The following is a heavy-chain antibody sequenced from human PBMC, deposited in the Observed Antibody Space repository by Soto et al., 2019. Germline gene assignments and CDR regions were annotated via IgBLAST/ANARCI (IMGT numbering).Heavy chain of an antibody. Sequence: SQTLSLTCAVYGGSFSGYYWSWIRQPPGKGLEWIGEINHSGSTNYNPSLKSRVTISVETSKNQFSLKLGSVTAADTAVYYCARGFGDYGDSVTYFDYWGQGTLVTVSS. V-gene: IGHV4-34*01. D-gene: IGHD4-17*01. J-gene: IGHJ4*02. CDR3: ARGFGDYGDSVTYFDY. CDR2: INHSGST. CDR1: GGSFSGYY.